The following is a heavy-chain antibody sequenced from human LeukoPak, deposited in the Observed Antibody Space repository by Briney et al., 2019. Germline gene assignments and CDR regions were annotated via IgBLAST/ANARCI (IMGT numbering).Heavy chain of an antibody. CDR2: ISYDGSNK. CDR1: GFTFSSYA. D-gene: IGHD3-10*01. J-gene: IGHJ4*02. Sequence: GGSLRLSCAASGFTFSSYAMRWVRQAPGKGLEWVGVISYDGSNKYYADSVKRRFTISRDYSKNTLYLLMNSPSAEHTAVYYCAREPNSGMAFDYWGQGTLVTVSS. V-gene: IGHV3-30-3*01. CDR3: AREPNSGMAFDY.